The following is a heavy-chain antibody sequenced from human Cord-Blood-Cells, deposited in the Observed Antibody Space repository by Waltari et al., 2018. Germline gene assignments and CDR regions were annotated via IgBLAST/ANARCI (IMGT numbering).Heavy chain of an antibody. D-gene: IGHD6-13*01. CDR2: INHSGST. CDR3: ARGIGSWYWYFDL. J-gene: IGHJ2*01. Sequence: QVQLQQWGAGLLKPSETLSLTCAVYGGSFSGYYWSWIRQPPGKGLEWIGEINHSGSTNSNPSLKSRVTISVDTSKNQFSLKLSSVTAADTAVYYCARGIGSWYWYFDLWGRGTLVTVSS. CDR1: GGSFSGYY. V-gene: IGHV4-34*01.